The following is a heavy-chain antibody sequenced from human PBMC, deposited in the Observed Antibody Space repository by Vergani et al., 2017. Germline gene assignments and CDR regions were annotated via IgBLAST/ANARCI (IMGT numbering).Heavy chain of an antibody. CDR3: ARTCRNLRY. V-gene: IGHV4-38-2*01. D-gene: IGHD3-16*01. J-gene: IGHJ4*02. Sequence: QVQLQESGPRLVKPSETLSLTCAVSGYSISSGYYWGWIRQPPGKGLEWIGSIYHSGSTYYNPSLKSRVTISVDTSKNQFSLKLSSVTAADTAVYYCARTCRNLRYWGQGTRSPSPQ. CDR2: IYHSGST. CDR1: GYSISSGYY.